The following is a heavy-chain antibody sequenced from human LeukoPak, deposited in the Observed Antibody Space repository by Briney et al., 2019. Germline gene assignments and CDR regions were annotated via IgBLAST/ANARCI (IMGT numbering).Heavy chain of an antibody. Sequence: GGSLRLSCAASGFTFSSYAMHWVRQAPGKGVEYVSAISSNGGSTYYANSVKGRFTISRDNSKNTLYLQMGSLRAEDMAVYYCARGSVVIEGNYYYYGMDVWGQGTTVTVSS. CDR3: ARGSVVIEGNYYYYGMDV. V-gene: IGHV3-64*01. CDR1: GFTFSSYA. D-gene: IGHD3-22*01. CDR2: ISSNGGST. J-gene: IGHJ6*02.